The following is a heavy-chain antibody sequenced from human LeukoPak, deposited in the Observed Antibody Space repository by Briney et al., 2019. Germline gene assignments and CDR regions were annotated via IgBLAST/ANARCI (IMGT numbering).Heavy chain of an antibody. Sequence: PSQTLSLTCTVSGGSISSAPYYWSWIRQRPGKGLEWMGYISHSGNTYYNPSLKSRLNISADTSRNQFSLKLRSVTAADTALYFCAREGYYYDSSGPIDYWGQGTRVTVS. J-gene: IGHJ4*02. CDR3: AREGYYYDSSGPIDY. D-gene: IGHD3-22*01. V-gene: IGHV4-31*03. CDR2: ISHSGNT. CDR1: GGSISSAPYY.